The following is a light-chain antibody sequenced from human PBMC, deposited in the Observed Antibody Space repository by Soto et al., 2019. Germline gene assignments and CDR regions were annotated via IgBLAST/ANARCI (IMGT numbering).Light chain of an antibody. CDR3: QQYDYLLIT. Sequence: IQMTQSPSSLSSSVGATVTIPCQASQDISHYLNWYQQKPGKALKLLIYDASNLHPGVPSRFRGSGSGTEFSFNITSLQPEDVTTYYCQQYDYLLITFGHGARLEIK. J-gene: IGKJ5*01. V-gene: IGKV1-33*01. CDR1: QDISHY. CDR2: DAS.